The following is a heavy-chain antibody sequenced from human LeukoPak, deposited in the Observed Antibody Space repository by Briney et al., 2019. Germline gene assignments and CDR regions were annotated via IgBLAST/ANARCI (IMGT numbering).Heavy chain of an antibody. D-gene: IGHD1-26*01. CDR2: ISSSSSYI. Sequence: PGGSLRLSCAASGFTFSSYSMNWVRQAPGKGLEWVSSISSSSSYIYYADSVKGRFTISRDNSKNTLYLQMNSLRAEDTAVYYCARDWSDPVGVHEWFDPWGQGTLVTVSS. J-gene: IGHJ5*02. CDR3: ARDWSDPVGVHEWFDP. CDR1: GFTFSSYS. V-gene: IGHV3-21*01.